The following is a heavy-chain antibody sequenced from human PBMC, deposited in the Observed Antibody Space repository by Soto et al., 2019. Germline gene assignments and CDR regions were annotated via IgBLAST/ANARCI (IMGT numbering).Heavy chain of an antibody. CDR2: INSDGSSR. CDR3: ARGVRNYYGMDV. V-gene: IGHV3-74*01. Sequence: EVQLVESGGGLVQPGGSLRISCAASGFTFTNYWMHWVRQAPGRGLVWVSRINSDGSSRFYADSVKGRFTISRDNAENTVYLQMNSLRAEDTAVYYCARGVRNYYGMDVWGQGTTVTVSS. J-gene: IGHJ6*02. CDR1: GFTFTNYW.